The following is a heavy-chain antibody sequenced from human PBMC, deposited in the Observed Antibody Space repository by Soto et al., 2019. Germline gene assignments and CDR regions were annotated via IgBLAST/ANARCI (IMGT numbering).Heavy chain of an antibody. CDR2: INPNSGGT. CDR1: GYTFTGYY. D-gene: IGHD2-21*02. J-gene: IGHJ4*02. V-gene: IGHV1-2*04. CDR3: ARSPGGVVTAMYYFDY. Sequence: QVQLVRSGAEVKKPGASVKVSCKASGYTFTGYYMHWVRQAPGQGLEWMGWINPNSGGTNYAQKFQGWVTMTRDTSISTAYMELSRLRSDDTAVYYCARSPGGVVTAMYYFDYWGQGTLVTVSS.